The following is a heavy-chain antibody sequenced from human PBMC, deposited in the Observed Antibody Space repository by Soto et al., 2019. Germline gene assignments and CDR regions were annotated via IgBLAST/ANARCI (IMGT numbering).Heavy chain of an antibody. V-gene: IGHV1-2*02. J-gene: IGHJ6*02. CDR3: AGNFDVWSGYYIMIKMVCDYYHGIDV. D-gene: IGHD3-3*01. CDR1: GYTFTGYY. Sequence: ASVKVSCKASGYTFTGYYMHWVRQAPGQGLEWMGWINPNSGGTNYAQKFQGRVTMTRDTSISTAYMELSTLRSDDTAVYYCAGNFDVWSGYYIMIKMVCDYYHGIDVWGQGTPVTVS. CDR2: INPNSGGT.